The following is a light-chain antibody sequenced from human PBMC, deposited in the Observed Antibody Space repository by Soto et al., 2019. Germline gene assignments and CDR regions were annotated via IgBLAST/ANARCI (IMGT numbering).Light chain of an antibody. J-gene: IGKJ4*01. CDR3: QQYGSSPQIT. CDR1: QSFSSSY. CDR2: GAS. V-gene: IGKV3-20*01. Sequence: EIVLTQSPGTLSLSPGERATLSCRASQSFSSSYLAWYQQKPCQAPRLLIYGASSRATGIPDRFSGSGSGTDVTLTISRLEPEDFAVYYCQQYGSSPQITFGGGTKVEIK.